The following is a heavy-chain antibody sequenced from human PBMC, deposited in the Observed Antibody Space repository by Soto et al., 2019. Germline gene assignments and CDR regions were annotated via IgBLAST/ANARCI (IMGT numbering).Heavy chain of an antibody. CDR1: GFTVSSNY. CDR2: IDSGGST. V-gene: IGHV3-53*01. J-gene: IGHJ5*02. CDR3: ARETYYDSSGYYGEHPSWFGP. Sequence: GGSLRLSCAASGFTVSSNYMSWFRQAPGKRLEWVSAIDSGGSTYYADSVKGRFTISRDNSNNTLYLQMNSLRAEDTAVYYCARETYYDSSGYYGEHPSWFGPWGQGTLVT. D-gene: IGHD3-22*01.